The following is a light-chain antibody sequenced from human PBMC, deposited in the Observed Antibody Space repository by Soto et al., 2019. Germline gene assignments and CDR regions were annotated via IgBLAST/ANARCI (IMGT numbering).Light chain of an antibody. J-gene: IGKJ1*01. CDR3: QKYDSAPWT. CDR1: QSVLYSSNNRNY. Sequence: DIVMTQSPDSLAVSLGERATINCKSSQSVLYSSNNRNYLAWYQQKPGHPPKLLIHWASTRQSGVPDRFSGSGSGTDFTLTISSLQAEDVATYYCQKYDSAPWTFGQGTKVEIK. V-gene: IGKV4-1*01. CDR2: WAS.